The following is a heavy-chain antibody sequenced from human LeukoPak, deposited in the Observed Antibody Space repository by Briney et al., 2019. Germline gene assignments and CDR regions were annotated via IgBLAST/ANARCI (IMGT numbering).Heavy chain of an antibody. V-gene: IGHV3-64D*06. J-gene: IGHJ4*02. CDR2: ISSDGGST. Sequence: PGGSLRLSCAASGFTFSSYGMHWVRQAPGKGLEYVSVISSDGGSTYYADSVKGRFTISRDNSKNTLYLQMSSLRAEDTAVYYCVKGTLGVSDYCNYWGQGTLVTVSS. CDR1: GFTFSSYG. D-gene: IGHD3-22*01. CDR3: VKGTLGVSDYCNY.